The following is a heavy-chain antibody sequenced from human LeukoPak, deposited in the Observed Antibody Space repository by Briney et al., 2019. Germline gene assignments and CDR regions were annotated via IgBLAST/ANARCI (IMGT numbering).Heavy chain of an antibody. Sequence: GGSLRLSCAASGFTFSIYSMNWVRQAPGKGLEWVSSISSSSSSIYYADSVKGRFTISRDNAKNSLYLQMNSLRAEDTAVYYCARGFTSGSSNLDYWGQGTLVTVSS. V-gene: IGHV3-21*01. CDR3: ARGFTSGSSNLDY. J-gene: IGHJ4*02. CDR2: ISSSSSSI. D-gene: IGHD1-26*01. CDR1: GFTFSIYS.